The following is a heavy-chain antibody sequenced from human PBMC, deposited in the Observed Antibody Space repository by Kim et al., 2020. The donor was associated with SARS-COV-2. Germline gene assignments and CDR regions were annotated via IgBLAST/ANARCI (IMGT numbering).Heavy chain of an antibody. CDR3: ARLKPHYVDH. V-gene: IGHV3-53*01. J-gene: IGHJ4*02. Sequence: STYYADAVEGRFTISRDNSKTTLYLQRNSLGAEDTAVYYCARLKPHYVDHWGQGTLVTVSS. CDR2: ST.